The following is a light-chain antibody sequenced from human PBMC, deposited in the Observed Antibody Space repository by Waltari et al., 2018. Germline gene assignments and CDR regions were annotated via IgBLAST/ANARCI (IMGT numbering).Light chain of an antibody. CDR3: GTWDSSLSGAV. V-gene: IGLV1-51*02. J-gene: IGLJ7*01. Sequence: QSVLTQPPSVSAAPGQRVPISCSGGDSNIGTNYVSWYRQFPGTAPNLLIYEDSERPSGVPGRFSGSKSGTSATLDITGLQAGDEADYYCGTWDSSLSGAVFGGGTHLTVL. CDR2: EDS. CDR1: DSNIGTNY.